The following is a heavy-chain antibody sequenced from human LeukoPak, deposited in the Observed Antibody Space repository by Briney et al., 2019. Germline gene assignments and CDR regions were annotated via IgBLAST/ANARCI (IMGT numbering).Heavy chain of an antibody. V-gene: IGHV4-59*01. D-gene: IGHD3-9*01. J-gene: IGHJ3*02. CDR3: ARSIRYFDWLFNAFDI. CDR2: IYYSGST. Sequence: SETLSLTCTVSGGSISSYYWSWIWQPPGKGLEWIGYIYYSGSTNYNPSLKSRVTISVDTSKNQFSLKLSSVTAADTAVYYCARSIRYFDWLFNAFDIWGQGTMVTVSS. CDR1: GGSISSYY.